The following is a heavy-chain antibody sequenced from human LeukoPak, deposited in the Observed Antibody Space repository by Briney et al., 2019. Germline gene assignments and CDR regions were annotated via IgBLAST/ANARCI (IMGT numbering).Heavy chain of an antibody. D-gene: IGHD1/OR15-1a*01. CDR3: VTSKWNKIGHLVY. CDR2: MSDDSSLI. J-gene: IGHJ4*02. CDR1: GFTFRTYS. Sequence: PGGSLRLFCAASGFTFRTYSMIWVRQAPGKGRDWISYMSDDSSLIYYADSVKGRFTISRDNARNSLYLQMNSLRAEDTAVYYCVTSKWNKIGHLVYWGQGTLVTVTS. V-gene: IGHV3-48*01.